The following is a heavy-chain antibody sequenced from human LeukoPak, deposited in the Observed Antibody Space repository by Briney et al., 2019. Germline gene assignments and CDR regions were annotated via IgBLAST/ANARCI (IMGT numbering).Heavy chain of an antibody. CDR3: ARAHYDSGRFAWGPKTYYYGMDV. Sequence: SETLSLTCTVSGGSVSRGSHYWGWIRQRPGLGLEWIGYINYSGGTHYNPSLEGRASISVDTSTNRFSLRLNSVTAADTAVYYCARAHYDSGRFAWGPKTYYYGMDVWGQGTTVTVSS. D-gene: IGHD3-22*01. CDR1: GGSVSRGSHY. V-gene: IGHV4-31*03. CDR2: INYSGGT. J-gene: IGHJ6*02.